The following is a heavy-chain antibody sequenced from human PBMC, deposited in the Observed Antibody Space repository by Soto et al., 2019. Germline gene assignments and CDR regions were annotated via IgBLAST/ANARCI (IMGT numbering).Heavy chain of an antibody. CDR1: GYSFTNYW. D-gene: IGHD6-13*01. CDR3: ARGGGRDELIAAAGPFDY. Sequence: GESLKISCKGSGYSFTNYWIGWVRQMPGKGLQCMGIIYPGDSDTRYSPSFQGQVTISVDKSIDTAYLQWSSLKPSDTGIYFCARGGGRDELIAAAGPFDYWSQGTLVTVSS. J-gene: IGHJ4*02. CDR2: IYPGDSDT. V-gene: IGHV5-51*01.